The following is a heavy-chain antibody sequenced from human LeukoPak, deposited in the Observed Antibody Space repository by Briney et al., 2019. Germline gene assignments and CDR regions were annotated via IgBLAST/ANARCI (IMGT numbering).Heavy chain of an antibody. V-gene: IGHV3-21*01. CDR2: ISSRGTYI. CDR1: GFIFSRSN. Sequence: GGSLRLSCAASGFIFSRSNMNWVRQAPGKGLEWLSSISSRGTYIYYADSVKGRFIISRDNAKNSLYLQMNSLRADDTAIYYCARGQLWFGDNYYMDVWGKGTTVTISS. D-gene: IGHD3-10*01. J-gene: IGHJ6*03. CDR3: ARGQLWFGDNYYMDV.